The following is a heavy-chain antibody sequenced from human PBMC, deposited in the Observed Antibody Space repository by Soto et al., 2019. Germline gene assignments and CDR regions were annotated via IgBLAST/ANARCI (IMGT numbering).Heavy chain of an antibody. CDR1: GFTFSSYW. CDR2: IKQDGSEK. D-gene: IGHD3-16*02. CDR3: ARVYYIWGSYRPPPDWYFDL. J-gene: IGHJ2*01. Sequence: EVQLVESGGGLVQPGGSLRLSCAASGFTFSSYWMSWVRQAPGKGLEWVANIKQDGSEKYYVDSVKGRFTISRDNAKNSLYLQMNSLRAEDTAVYYCARVYYIWGSYRPPPDWYFDLWGRGTLVTVSS. V-gene: IGHV3-7*01.